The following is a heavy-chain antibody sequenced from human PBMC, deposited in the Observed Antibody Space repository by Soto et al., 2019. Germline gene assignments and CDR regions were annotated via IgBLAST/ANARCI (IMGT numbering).Heavy chain of an antibody. V-gene: IGHV4-30-4*01. D-gene: IGHD6-13*01. CDR3: ARPDLPGIAAAGTSFDY. Sequence: SETLSLTCTVSGGSISSGDYYWSWIRQPPGKGLEWIGYIYYSGSTYYNPSLKSRVTISVDTSKNQFSLKLSSVTAEDTAVYYCARPDLPGIAAAGTSFDYWGQGTLVTVSS. CDR1: GGSISSGDYY. CDR2: IYYSGST. J-gene: IGHJ4*02.